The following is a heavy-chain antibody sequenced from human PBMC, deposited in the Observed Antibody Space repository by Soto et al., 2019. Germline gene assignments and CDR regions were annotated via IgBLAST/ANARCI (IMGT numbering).Heavy chain of an antibody. Sequence: GGSLRLSCAASGSTFSSYAMRWVRQAPGKGLEWVSAISGSGGSTYYADSVKGRFTISRDNSKNTLYLQMNSLRAGDTAVYCCAKVTIAVAGLFDYWGQGTLVTVSS. CDR3: AKVTIAVAGLFDY. V-gene: IGHV3-23*01. CDR2: ISGSGGST. J-gene: IGHJ4*02. CDR1: GSTFSSYA. D-gene: IGHD6-19*01.